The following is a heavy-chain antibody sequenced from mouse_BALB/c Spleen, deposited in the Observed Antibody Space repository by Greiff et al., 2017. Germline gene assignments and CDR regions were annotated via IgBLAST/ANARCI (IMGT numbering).Heavy chain of an antibody. Sequence: VQLQQSGPELVKPGASVKMSCKASGYTFTSYVMHWVKQKPGQGLEWIGYINPYNDGTKYNEKFKGKATLTSDKSSSTAYMELSSLTSEDSAVYYCARDYGSSGENFDYWGQGTTLTVSS. CDR3: ARDYGSSGENFDY. CDR2: INPYNDGT. J-gene: IGHJ2*01. D-gene: IGHD1-1*01. V-gene: IGHV1-14*01. CDR1: GYTFTSYV.